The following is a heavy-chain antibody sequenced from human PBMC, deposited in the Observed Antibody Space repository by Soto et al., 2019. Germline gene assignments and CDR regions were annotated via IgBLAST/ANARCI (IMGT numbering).Heavy chain of an antibody. CDR2: VYHTGTA. Sequence: PSETLSLTCTVSGGSISSWSYYWGWIRQPPGKGLEWIGIVYHTGTAYYNPSLKSRVVISADTSKNQFSLMVTSVTAADTAVYYCAGLPKRPAEYCSSPTCYNWFDPWGHGAVVTVSS. CDR1: GGSISSWSYY. D-gene: IGHD2-2*01. CDR3: AGLPKRPAEYCSSPTCYNWFDP. J-gene: IGHJ5*02. V-gene: IGHV4-39*01.